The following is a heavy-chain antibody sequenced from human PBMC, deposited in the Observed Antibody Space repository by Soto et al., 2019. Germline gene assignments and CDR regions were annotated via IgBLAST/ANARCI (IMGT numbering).Heavy chain of an antibody. CDR1: GFTFSEYG. CDR3: AKEMFPRTVLDSSSPWGDF. V-gene: IGHV3-30*18. Sequence: QSGGSLRLSCTASGFTFSEYGIHWVRQAPGKGLEWVAVISYGGSHKYYAGSVKGRFTISRDDSKNTVYLQMNSLKTDDTAVYYCAKEMFPRTVLDSSSPWGDFWGRGSLVTVS. CDR2: ISYGGSHK. D-gene: IGHD2-15*01. J-gene: IGHJ4*02.